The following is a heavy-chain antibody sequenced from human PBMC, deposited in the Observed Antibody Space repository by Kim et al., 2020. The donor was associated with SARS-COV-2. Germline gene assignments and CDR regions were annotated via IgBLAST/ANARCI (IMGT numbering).Heavy chain of an antibody. CDR3: ARMNYGDSYWYFDL. J-gene: IGHJ2*01. D-gene: IGHD4-17*01. Sequence: PSLKSRVTISVDTSKNQVSLKLSSVTAADTAVYYCARMNYGDSYWYFDLWGRGTLVTVSS. V-gene: IGHV4-34*01.